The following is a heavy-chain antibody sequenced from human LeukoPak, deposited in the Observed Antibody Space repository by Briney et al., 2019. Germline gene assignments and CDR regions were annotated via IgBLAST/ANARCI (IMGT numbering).Heavy chain of an antibody. Sequence: GGSPRLSCAASGFTFNNFGMHWVRQAPGKGLEWVTFIQYNGNNKYYADSVKGRFTISRDNSKNTLYLQMNSLRAEDTAVYYCAKDNRDYYIDYWGQGTLVTVSS. D-gene: IGHD3-10*01. J-gene: IGHJ4*02. CDR2: IQYNGNNK. V-gene: IGHV3-30*02. CDR1: GFTFNNFG. CDR3: AKDNRDYYIDY.